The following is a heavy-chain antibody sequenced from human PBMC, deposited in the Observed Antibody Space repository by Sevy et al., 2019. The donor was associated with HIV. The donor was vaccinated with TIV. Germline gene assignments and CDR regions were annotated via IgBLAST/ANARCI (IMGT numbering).Heavy chain of an antibody. CDR3: ARGAVTYYYYYGMDV. Sequence: SETLSLTCTVSGGSISSGSYYWSWIRQPAGKGLEWIGRIYTSGSTNYNPSLKSRVTMSVDTSKNQFSLKLSSVTAADTAVYYCARGAVTYYYYYGMDVWGQGTTVTVSS. D-gene: IGHD1-26*01. CDR1: GGSISSGSYY. CDR2: IYTSGST. V-gene: IGHV4-61*02. J-gene: IGHJ6*02.